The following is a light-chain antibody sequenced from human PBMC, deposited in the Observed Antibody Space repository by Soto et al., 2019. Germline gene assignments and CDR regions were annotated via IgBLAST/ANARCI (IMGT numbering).Light chain of an antibody. V-gene: IGLV2-14*03. Sequence: QSVRAQPASVSGSRGQSITISCTGTSSDVGRYNYVSWFQQHPGKVPKLIIYDVNSWPSGVSDRFSGSKSGNTASLTISGLQPEDEDDYYCSSFKTSSTFVFGTGTKVTVL. J-gene: IGLJ1*01. CDR3: SSFKTSSTFV. CDR1: SSDVGRYNY. CDR2: DVN.